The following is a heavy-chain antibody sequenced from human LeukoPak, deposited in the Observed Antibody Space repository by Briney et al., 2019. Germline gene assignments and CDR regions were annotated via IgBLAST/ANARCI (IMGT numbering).Heavy chain of an antibody. D-gene: IGHD3-22*01. V-gene: IGHV4-38-2*02. CDR2: IYHSGST. J-gene: IGHJ4*02. CDR3: ARVHRYYYDSSGYYPDY. Sequence: PSETLSLTCTVSGYSISSGYYWGWIRQPPGKGLEWIGSIYHSGSTYYNPSLKSRVTISVDTSKNQFSLKLSSVSAADTAVYYCARVHRYYYDSSGYYPDYWGQGTLVTVSS. CDR1: GYSISSGYY.